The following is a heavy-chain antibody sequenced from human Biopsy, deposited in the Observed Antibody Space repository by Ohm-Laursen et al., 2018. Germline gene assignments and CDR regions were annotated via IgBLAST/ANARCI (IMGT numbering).Heavy chain of an antibody. J-gene: IGHJ4*02. CDR2: IYDRGSTA. CDR1: GDSVSSGSFY. CDR3: ARGMRSSGWPYFDP. V-gene: IGHV4-61*01. Sequence: GTLSLTCTVSGDSVSSGSFYWTWIRQPPGQGLEYIGYIYDRGSTANYNPSLESRVTMSVDMPKNQFSLKLSSVTAADTAIYYCARGMRSSGWPYFDPWGQGTLVTVSS. D-gene: IGHD6-19*01.